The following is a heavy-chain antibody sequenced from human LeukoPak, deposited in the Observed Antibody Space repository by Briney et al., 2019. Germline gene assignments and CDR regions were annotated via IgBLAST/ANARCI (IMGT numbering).Heavy chain of an antibody. J-gene: IGHJ4*02. V-gene: IGHV4-34*01. CDR2: INHSGST. Sequence: SETLSLTCAVHGGSFSGYYWSWIRQPPGKGLEWIGEINHSGSTNYNPSLKSRVTISVDTSKNQFSLKLSSVTAADTAVYYCARDTSVTPGYWGQGTLVTVSS. CDR3: ARDTSVTPGY. CDR1: GGSFSGYY. D-gene: IGHD4-23*01.